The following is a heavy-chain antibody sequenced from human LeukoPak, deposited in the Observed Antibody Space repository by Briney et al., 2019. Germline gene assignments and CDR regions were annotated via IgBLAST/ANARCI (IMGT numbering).Heavy chain of an antibody. D-gene: IGHD2/OR15-2a*01. V-gene: IGHV3-15*01. J-gene: IGHJ4*02. CDR1: GFRVMNAW. CDR3: TTFYHEYSPY. Sequence: GGSLRLSCAASGFRVMNAWMIWVRQAPGKGLEWVGRIKSNADGGTPGYAAPARGRFTISRDDSKNTLYLQMNSLKTEDTAVYYCTTFYHEYSPYWGRGTLVTVSS. CDR2: IKSNADGGTP.